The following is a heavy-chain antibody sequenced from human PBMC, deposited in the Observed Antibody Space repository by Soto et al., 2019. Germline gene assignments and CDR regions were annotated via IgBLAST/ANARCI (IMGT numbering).Heavy chain of an antibody. CDR3: ARGDYYDRRFDS. D-gene: IGHD3-22*01. Sequence: LMXYCACSVVTFSTSCMNWVRQAPGKGLEWVADIKEDGSEKYYVDSLKGRFTISRDNAKNSLYLQMNSLRAEDTAVYYCARGDYYDRRFDSWGQGTLVTVSS. J-gene: IGHJ4*02. V-gene: IGHV3-7*03. CDR2: IKEDGSEK. CDR1: VVTFSTSC.